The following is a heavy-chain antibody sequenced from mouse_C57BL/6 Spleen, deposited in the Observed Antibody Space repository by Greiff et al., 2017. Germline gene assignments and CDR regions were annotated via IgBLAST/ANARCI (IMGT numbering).Heavy chain of an antibody. CDR2: ISSGSSTI. J-gene: IGHJ1*03. CDR3: ARREYFDV. V-gene: IGHV5-17*01. CDR1: GFTFSDYG. Sequence: EVKLVESGGGLVKPGGSLKLSCAASGFTFSDYGMHWVRQAPEKGLEWVAYISSGSSTIYYADPVKGRFTISRANAKNTLFLQMTSLRSEDTAMYYCARREYFDVWGTGTTVTVSS.